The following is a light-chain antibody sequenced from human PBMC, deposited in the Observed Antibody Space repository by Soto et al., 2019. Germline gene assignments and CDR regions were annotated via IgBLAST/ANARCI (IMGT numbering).Light chain of an antibody. J-gene: IGLJ1*01. Sequence: QSVLTQPASVSGYPGQAITISFTGTSSDVGGYNYVSWYQQHPGKAPKLMIYEVSNRPSGVSNRFSGSKSGNTASLTISGLQAEDEADYYCSSYTSTSSRVFGTGTKSPS. CDR3: SSYTSTSSRV. CDR1: SSDVGGYNY. CDR2: EVS. V-gene: IGLV2-14*01.